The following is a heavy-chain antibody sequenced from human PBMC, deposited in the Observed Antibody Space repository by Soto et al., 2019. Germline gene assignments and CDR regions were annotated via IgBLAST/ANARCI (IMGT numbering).Heavy chain of an antibody. J-gene: IGHJ5*02. CDR1: GFTFSDYA. V-gene: IGHV3-23*01. CDR2: IRGSGGDT. CDR3: AKGGCSGVSCGWFDP. D-gene: IGHD2-15*01. Sequence: EVQLLESGGGLVQPGGSLRLSCAASGFTFSDYAMNWVRQAPGKGLEWVSGIRGSGGDTYYADSVNGRFTISRDNSMNTLYLKLSSLGADDTAVYWCAKGGCSGVSCGWFDPWGQGTLVTVSS.